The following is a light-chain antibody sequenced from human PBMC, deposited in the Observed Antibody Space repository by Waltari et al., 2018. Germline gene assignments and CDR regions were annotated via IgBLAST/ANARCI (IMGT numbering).Light chain of an antibody. Sequence: QSALTQPASVSGSPGQSITISCTGTSSDVGSYNLFSWYKQHPGKAPKRMIYEGSKRPSGVSNRFAGSKSGNTGSLTISGLQAEDEADYSCCSYAGSSTVVFGGGTKLTVL. CDR1: SSDVGSYNL. V-gene: IGLV2-23*01. CDR3: CSYAGSSTVV. J-gene: IGLJ2*01. CDR2: EGS.